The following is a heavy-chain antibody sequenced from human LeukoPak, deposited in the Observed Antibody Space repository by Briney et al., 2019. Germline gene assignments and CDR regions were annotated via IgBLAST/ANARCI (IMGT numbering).Heavy chain of an antibody. CDR2: ISSSSSYI. Sequence: PGGSLRLSCAASGFTFSSYSMNWVRQAPGKGLEWVSSISSSSSYIYYADSGKGRFTISRDNAKNSLYLQMNSLRAEDTAVYYCARGLAVAGRLFDYWGQGTLVTVSS. V-gene: IGHV3-21*01. J-gene: IGHJ4*02. D-gene: IGHD6-19*01. CDR3: ARGLAVAGRLFDY. CDR1: GFTFSSYS.